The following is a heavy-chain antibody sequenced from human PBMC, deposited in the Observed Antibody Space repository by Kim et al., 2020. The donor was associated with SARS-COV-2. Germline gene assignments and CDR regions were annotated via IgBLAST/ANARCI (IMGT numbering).Heavy chain of an antibody. CDR1: GGSFSGYY. CDR2: INHSGST. CDR3: ARTTVTTNDAFDI. V-gene: IGHV4-34*01. Sequence: SETLSLTCAVYGGSFSGYYWSWIRQPPGKGLEWIGEINHSGSTNYNPSLKSRVTISVDTSKNQFSLKLSSVTAADTAVYYCARTTVTTNDAFDIWGQGTMVTVSS. D-gene: IGHD4-17*01. J-gene: IGHJ3*02.